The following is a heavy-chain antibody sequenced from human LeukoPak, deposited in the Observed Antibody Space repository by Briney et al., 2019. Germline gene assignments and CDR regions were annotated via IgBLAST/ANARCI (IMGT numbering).Heavy chain of an antibody. V-gene: IGHV4-39*07. CDR3: ARGLRNFDQ. CDR2: IYYSGET. Sequence: SETLSLTCTVSGGSMSSVTYYWDWIRQPPGKGLEWIASIYYSGETYYNPSLKSRVLISVDTSNNQFSLKVTSVTAADTAVYYCARGLRNFDQWGQGTLVTVSS. CDR1: GGSMSSVTYY. J-gene: IGHJ4*02.